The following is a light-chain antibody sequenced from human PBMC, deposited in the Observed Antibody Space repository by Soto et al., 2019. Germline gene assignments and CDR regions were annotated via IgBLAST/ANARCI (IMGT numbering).Light chain of an antibody. Sequence: DIQMTQSPTSLAASVGDRVTITCQASQDLTNYLNWYQQKPGEAPKLLIYDTTTLEEGGPTRFSGGGSGTAFTFTINGLQPEDAAIYFCQQYVNLPYTFGQGTKLEIK. J-gene: IGKJ2*01. CDR2: DTT. CDR1: QDLTNY. V-gene: IGKV1-33*01. CDR3: QQYVNLPYT.